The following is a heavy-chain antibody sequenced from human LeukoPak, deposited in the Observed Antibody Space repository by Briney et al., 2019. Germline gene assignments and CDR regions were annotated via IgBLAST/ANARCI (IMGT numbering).Heavy chain of an antibody. CDR3: ARLRLYRGTARASDC. CDR1: GYSFASYW. Sequence: GESLKFSCKASGYSFASYWVSWPRQMPGRGLEWMGMINTSDPYTNYSPSFDGHPTISADKSISTAYLQWSSRKASDTAMYYCARLRLYRGTARASDCWGQGTLVTVSS. D-gene: IGHD1-26*01. V-gene: IGHV5-10-1*01. J-gene: IGHJ4*02. CDR2: INTSDPYT.